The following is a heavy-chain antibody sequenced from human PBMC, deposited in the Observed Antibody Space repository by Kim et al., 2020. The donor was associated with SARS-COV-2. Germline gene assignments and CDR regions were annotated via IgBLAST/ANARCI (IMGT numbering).Heavy chain of an antibody. CDR2: ISYDGSNK. J-gene: IGHJ4*02. D-gene: IGHD6-13*01. Sequence: GGSLRLSCAASGFTFSSYAMHWVRQAPGKGLEWVAVISYDGSNKYYADSVKGRFTISRDNSKNTLYLQMNSLRAEDTAVYYCAREGGLYSSSWSPYYFDYWGQGTLVTVSS. CDR3: AREGGLYSSSWSPYYFDY. CDR1: GFTFSSYA. V-gene: IGHV3-30*04.